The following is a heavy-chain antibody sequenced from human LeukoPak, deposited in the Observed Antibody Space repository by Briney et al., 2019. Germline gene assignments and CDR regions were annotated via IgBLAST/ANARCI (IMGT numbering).Heavy chain of an antibody. J-gene: IGHJ5*02. CDR2: ISSSSSYI. D-gene: IGHD3-3*01. V-gene: IGHV3-21*01. CDR3: ARDFYDFWSGYTERGPWVDP. Sequence: GGSLRLSCAASGFTFSSYSMNWVRQAPGKGLEWVSSISSSSSYIYYADSVKGRFTISRDNAKNSLYLQMNSLRAEDTAVYYCARDFYDFWSGYTERGPWVDPWGQGTLVTVSS. CDR1: GFTFSSYS.